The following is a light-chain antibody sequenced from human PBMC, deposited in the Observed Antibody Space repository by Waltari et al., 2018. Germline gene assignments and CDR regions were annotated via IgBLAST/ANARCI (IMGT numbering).Light chain of an antibody. CDR3: QQYDTYSPHS. CDR2: EAS. V-gene: IGKV1-5*03. J-gene: IGKJ2*03. CDR1: HSVSW. Sequence: DIQMTQSPSTLSASVGDTVTITCRASHSVSWLAWYQQQPGEAPKLLIYEASTLERGVPSGFSGRGAGTEFTLPISSLQPDDYATFFCQQYDTYSPHSFGQGTKLEIK.